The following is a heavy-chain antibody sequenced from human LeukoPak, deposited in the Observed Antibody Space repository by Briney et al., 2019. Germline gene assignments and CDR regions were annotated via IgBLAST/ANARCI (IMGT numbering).Heavy chain of an antibody. V-gene: IGHV3-43*01. J-gene: IGHJ6*02. CDR2: ISWDGGST. CDR1: GFTFDDCT. CDR3: AKDITMVRGVIITNYYYGMDV. D-gene: IGHD3-10*01. Sequence: GGSLRLSCAASGFTFDDCTMHWVRQAPGKGLEWVSLISWDGGSTYYADSVKGRFTISRDNSKNSLYLQMNSLRTEDTALYYCAKDITMVRGVIITNYYYGMDVWGQGTTVTASS.